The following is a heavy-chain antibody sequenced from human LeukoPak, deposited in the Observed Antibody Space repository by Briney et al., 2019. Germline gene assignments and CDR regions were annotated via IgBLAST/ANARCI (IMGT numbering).Heavy chain of an antibody. Sequence: ASVTVSCTASGGTFSIYAISWVRQAPGQGLEWMGGIIPIFGTANYAQKFQGRVTITADESTSTAYMELSSLRSEDTAVYYCARDLEVAGTGPFDYWGQGTLVTVSS. CDR1: GGTFSIYA. V-gene: IGHV1-69*13. J-gene: IGHJ4*02. CDR2: IIPIFGTA. CDR3: ARDLEVAGTGPFDY. D-gene: IGHD6-19*01.